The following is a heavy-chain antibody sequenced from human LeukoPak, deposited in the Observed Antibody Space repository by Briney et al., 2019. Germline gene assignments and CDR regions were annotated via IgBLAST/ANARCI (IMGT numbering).Heavy chain of an antibody. Sequence: GGSLRLSCAASGFTFSSYGMHWVRQAPGKGREWVAVISYDGSNKYYADSVKGRFTISRDNSKNTLYLQMNSLRAEDTAVYYCAKDDGSGWVNYWGQGTLVTVSS. CDR1: GFTFSSYG. D-gene: IGHD6-19*01. J-gene: IGHJ4*02. V-gene: IGHV3-30*18. CDR3: AKDDGSGWVNY. CDR2: ISYDGSNK.